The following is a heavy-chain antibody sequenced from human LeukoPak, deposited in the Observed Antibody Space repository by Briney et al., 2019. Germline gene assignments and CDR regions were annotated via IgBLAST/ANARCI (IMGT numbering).Heavy chain of an antibody. CDR2: IKQDGSEK. CDR1: GFTFSSYW. V-gene: IGHV3-7*01. D-gene: IGHD3-10*01. J-gene: IGHJ5*02. CDR3: AREKVLLLFGANWFDP. Sequence: GGSLRLSCAASGFTFSSYWMSWVRQAPGKGLEWVANIKQDGSEKYYVDSVKGRFTISRDNAKNSLYLQMNSLRAEDTAVYYCAREKVLLLFGANWFDPWGQGTLVTVSS.